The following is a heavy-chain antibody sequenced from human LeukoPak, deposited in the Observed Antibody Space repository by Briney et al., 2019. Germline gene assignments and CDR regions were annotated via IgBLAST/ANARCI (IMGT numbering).Heavy chain of an antibody. J-gene: IGHJ4*02. Sequence: GGSLRLSCAASGFAFSNYGMSWVSQSPGKGLEWVSYIGSGGGTISYADSVKGRFTISRDNAENSLYLQMNGLRDEDTAVYYCARYTNGFDYWGQGTLVTVSS. CDR1: GFAFSNYG. CDR2: IGSGGGTI. D-gene: IGHD1-1*01. V-gene: IGHV3-48*02. CDR3: ARYTNGFDY.